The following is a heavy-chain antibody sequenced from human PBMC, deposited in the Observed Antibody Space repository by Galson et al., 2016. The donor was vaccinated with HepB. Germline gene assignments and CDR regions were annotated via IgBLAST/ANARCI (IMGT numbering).Heavy chain of an antibody. CDR1: GGSVRNYY. J-gene: IGHJ4*02. CDR2: MYYSGKS. V-gene: IGHV4-59*02. CDR3: ASLGYCGGDDCYSVF. Sequence: LPCTVSGGSVRNYYWSWIRQSPGKGLEWIGHMYYSGKSNYKPSLQSRVTISVDKSRNQFSLRLSSVTATDTAMYYCASLGYCGGDDCYSVFWGQGTLVTVSS. D-gene: IGHD2-21*01.